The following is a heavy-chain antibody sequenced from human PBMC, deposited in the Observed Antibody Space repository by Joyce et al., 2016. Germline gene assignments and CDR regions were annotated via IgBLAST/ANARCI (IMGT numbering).Heavy chain of an antibody. CDR3: ARGGTVNYYYYYGMDV. Sequence: EVQLVESGGGLVQPGGSLRLSCVVSGFTFNHYWMSWVRQAPGKGLEWVTNIKQDGSEKYYLDSVKGRFTVSRDNAKKSLYLQMNSLRAEDTAVYYCARGGTVNYYYYYGMDVWGQGTTVTVSS. J-gene: IGHJ6*02. CDR2: IKQDGSEK. D-gene: IGHD4-17*01. V-gene: IGHV3-7*01. CDR1: GFTFNHYW.